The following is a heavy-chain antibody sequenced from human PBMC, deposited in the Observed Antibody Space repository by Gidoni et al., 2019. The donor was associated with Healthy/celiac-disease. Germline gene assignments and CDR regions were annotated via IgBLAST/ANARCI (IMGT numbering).Heavy chain of an antibody. J-gene: IGHJ5*02. CDR2: ISWNSGSI. CDR3: AKDNTPSRAADSHFDP. Sequence: EVQLVESGGGLVQPGRSLRLSCAASGFTFDDYAMHWVRQAPGKGLEWVSGISWNSGSIGYADSVKGRFTISRDNAKNSLYLQMNSLRAEDTALYYCAKDNTPSRAADSHFDPWGQGTLVTVSS. V-gene: IGHV3-9*01. CDR1: GFTFDDYA. D-gene: IGHD6-13*01.